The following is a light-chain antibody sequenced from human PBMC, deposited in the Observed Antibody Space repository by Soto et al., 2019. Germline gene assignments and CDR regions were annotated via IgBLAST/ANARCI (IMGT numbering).Light chain of an antibody. V-gene: IGKV3-15*01. Sequence: EIGMAQSPATLSVSPGERATLSCRASQSVNSNLAWYQQKPGQAPRLLIYGASTTATGIPARFSGSGSGTEFTLTISSLQSEDFAIYYCQQYNNWPITFGQGTRLEIK. CDR1: QSVNSN. CDR2: GAS. CDR3: QQYNNWPIT. J-gene: IGKJ5*01.